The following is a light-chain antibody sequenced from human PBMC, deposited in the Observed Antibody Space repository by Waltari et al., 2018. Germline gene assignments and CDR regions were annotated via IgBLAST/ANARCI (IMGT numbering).Light chain of an antibody. CDR2: NTS. J-gene: IGKJ1*01. CDR1: QSINSW. V-gene: IGKV1-5*03. Sequence: DIQMTQSPSSLSASVGDRVTITCRASQSINSWLAWYHQKPGKAPKFLIYNTSNLESGVPPRFSGSGAVTEFTLTISSLQPDDFATYYCQHWNSYFWTFGQGTKVEVK. CDR3: QHWNSYFWT.